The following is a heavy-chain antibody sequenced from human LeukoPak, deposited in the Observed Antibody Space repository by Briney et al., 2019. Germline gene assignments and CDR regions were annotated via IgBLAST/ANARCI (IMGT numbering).Heavy chain of an antibody. D-gene: IGHD4-17*01. V-gene: IGHV3-9*03. CDR3: AKDSSATVTNAGFDAFDI. J-gene: IGHJ3*02. CDR2: ISWNSGSI. CDR1: RFSFDDYA. Sequence: GRSLRLSCAASRFSFDDYAMHWVRQAPGKGLEWVSAISWNSGSIGYADSVKGRFTISRDNAKNSLYLQMNSLRAEDMALYYCAKDSSATVTNAGFDAFDIWGQGTMVTVSS.